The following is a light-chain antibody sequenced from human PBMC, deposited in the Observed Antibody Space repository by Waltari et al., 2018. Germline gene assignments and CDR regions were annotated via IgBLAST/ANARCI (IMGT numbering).Light chain of an antibody. V-gene: IGKV3-20*01. CDR1: QSISRY. CDR3: QNHERLPAM. Sequence: EVVLTQFPGTLSLSPGERATLSCRASQSISRYLAWYQQRPGQAPRLLIYAASSRAIGIPDRFSGSGSGTDFSLTISRLEPEDFAVYYCQNHERLPAMFGQGTKVEIK. CDR2: AAS. J-gene: IGKJ1*01.